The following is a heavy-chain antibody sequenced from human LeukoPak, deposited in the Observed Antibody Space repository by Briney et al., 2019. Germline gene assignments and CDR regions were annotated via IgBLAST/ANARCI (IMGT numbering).Heavy chain of an antibody. D-gene: IGHD1-26*01. J-gene: IGHJ3*01. CDR3: ARGQVGAIYDAFDL. V-gene: IGHV3-64*01. CDR2: ISSNGGST. CDR1: GFTFSSYA. Sequence: GGSLSLFCAASGFTFSSYAMHWVRQAPGKGLEYVSGISSNGGSTYYANSVKGRFTISRDNSKNTLYLQMGSLRAEDMAVYYCARGQVGAIYDAFDLWGRGPMDSVSS.